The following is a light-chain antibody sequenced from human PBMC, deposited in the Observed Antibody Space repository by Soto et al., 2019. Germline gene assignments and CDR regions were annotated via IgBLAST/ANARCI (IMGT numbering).Light chain of an antibody. CDR3: HQYNNWPFT. CDR1: QSISSN. Sequence: EIVMTQSPATLSVSPGERATLSCRASQSISSNLAWHQQKPGQAPRPLIYGASTRATGVPARFSGSGYGTEFTLTISSLPSEDFAIYYCHQYNNWPFTFGPGTKVDIK. V-gene: IGKV3-15*01. J-gene: IGKJ3*01. CDR2: GAS.